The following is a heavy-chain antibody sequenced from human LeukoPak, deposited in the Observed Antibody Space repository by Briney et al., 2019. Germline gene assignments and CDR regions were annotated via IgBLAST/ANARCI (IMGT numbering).Heavy chain of an antibody. CDR1: GYTFTDYY. V-gene: IGHV1-2*02. CDR3: VRDPCITTSCSPINWFDP. CDR2: LNPNSGGT. D-gene: IGHD2-2*01. Sequence: ASVKVSCKASGYTFTDYYMHWVRQAPGQGLEWMGWLNPNSGGTSYAQMFQGRVTMTRDTSISTAYMELSGLRSDDTAVYYCVRDPCITTSCSPINWFDPWGQGTLVTVSS. J-gene: IGHJ5*02.